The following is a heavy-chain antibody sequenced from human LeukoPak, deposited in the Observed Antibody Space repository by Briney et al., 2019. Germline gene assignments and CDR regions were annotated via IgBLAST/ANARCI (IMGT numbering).Heavy chain of an antibody. CDR1: GGTFSSYA. CDR2: IIPIFGTA. CDR3: ARGLGDYNTDWFPVSGY. V-gene: IGHV1-69*01. Sequence: SVKVSCKASGGTFSSYAISWVRQAPGQGLEWMGGIIPIFGTANYAQKFQGRVTITADESTSTAYMELSSLQSEDTAIYYCARGLGDYNTDWFPVSGYWGQGTLVTVSS. J-gene: IGHJ4*02. D-gene: IGHD3-9*01.